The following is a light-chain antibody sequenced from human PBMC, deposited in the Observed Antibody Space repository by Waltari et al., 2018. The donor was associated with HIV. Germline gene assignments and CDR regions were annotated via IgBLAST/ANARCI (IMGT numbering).Light chain of an antibody. V-gene: IGLV2-14*03. CDR3: SSYRANGRI. J-gene: IGLJ2*01. CDR2: DVS. CDR1: TSDVGCHNP. Sequence: SALTQPASVSGSLEQSITISCTGTTSDVGCHNPVYWYQQHPGKAPKLFISDVSHRASGVSNRFSGSKSGNTFSLTISGVQAEAESYYFCSSYRANGRIFGGGTRLTVL.